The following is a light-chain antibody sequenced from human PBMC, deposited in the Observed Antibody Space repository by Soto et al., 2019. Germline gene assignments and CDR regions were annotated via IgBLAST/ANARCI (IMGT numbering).Light chain of an antibody. V-gene: IGLV2-14*01. CDR2: DVS. CDR3: SSYTSSNTLV. Sequence: QSVLTQPASVSGSPGQSVTISCTGTASDVGVYKYVSWYQQHPGRAPKLMIYDVSNRPSGVSNRFSGSKSGNTASLTISGLQAEDEADYYCSSYTSSNTLVFGTGTKVTVL. J-gene: IGLJ1*01. CDR1: ASDVGVYKY.